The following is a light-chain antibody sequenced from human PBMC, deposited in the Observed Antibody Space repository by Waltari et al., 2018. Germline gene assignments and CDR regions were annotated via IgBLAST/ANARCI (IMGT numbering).Light chain of an antibody. Sequence: EIVMTQSPATLSVSPGERATLSCRPSQSVSSNLAWYQQKPGQAARLLSYGASTMATGIPARFSGSGSGTEVTLTISSLQSEDFVVYYCHQYNNWPPYTFGQGTKLEIK. CDR3: HQYNNWPPYT. V-gene: IGKV3-15*01. CDR2: GAS. CDR1: QSVSSN. J-gene: IGKJ2*01.